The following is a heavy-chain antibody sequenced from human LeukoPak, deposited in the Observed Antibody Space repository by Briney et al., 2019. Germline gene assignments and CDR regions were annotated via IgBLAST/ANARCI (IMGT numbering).Heavy chain of an antibody. V-gene: IGHV4-61*02. CDR2: IYTSGST. J-gene: IGHJ4*02. CDR1: GGSISSGSYY. CDR3: ARVYSSWYLDY. D-gene: IGHD6-6*01. Sequence: SETLSLTCTVSGGSISSGSYYWSWIRQPAGKGLEWIGRIYTSGSTNYNPSLKSRVTISVDTSKNPFSLKLSSVTAADTAVYYCARVYSSWYLDYWGQGTLVTVSS.